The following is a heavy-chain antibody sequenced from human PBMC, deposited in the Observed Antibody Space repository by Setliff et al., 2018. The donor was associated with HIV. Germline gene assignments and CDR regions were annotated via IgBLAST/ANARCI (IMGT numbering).Heavy chain of an antibody. D-gene: IGHD2-15*01. V-gene: IGHV1-69*05. CDR1: GYIFTGYV. CDR2: IIPMYGVT. J-gene: IGHJ5*02. CDR3: ALPYCSGGNCWSSASLPPAGWFDP. Sequence: ASVKVSCKASGYIFTGYVISWVRQAPGQGPEWMGGIIPMYGVTNYAQKFQGRVTITTDESTSTAYMELSSLRSEDTAVYYCALPYCSGGNCWSSASLPPAGWFDPWGQGTLVTVSS.